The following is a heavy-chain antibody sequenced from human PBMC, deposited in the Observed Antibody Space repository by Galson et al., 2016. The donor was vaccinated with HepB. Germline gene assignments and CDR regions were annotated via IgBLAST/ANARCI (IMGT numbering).Heavy chain of an antibody. V-gene: IGHV4-34*01. J-gene: IGHJ4*02. CDR1: DGSFSDSY. Sequence: SETLSLTCAVYDGSFSDSYWSWIRQPPGKGLEWIGEINHSGSTNYNPSLKSRVTISVDTSKNQFSLNLTSVTAADTAVYYCASVPLWCIYRWYFDYWGQGTLVTVSS. D-gene: IGHD3-16*02. CDR3: ASVPLWCIYRWYFDY. CDR2: INHSGST.